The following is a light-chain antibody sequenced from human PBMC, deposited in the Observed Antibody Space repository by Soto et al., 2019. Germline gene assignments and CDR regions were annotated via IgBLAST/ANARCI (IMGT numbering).Light chain of an antibody. CDR2: HTS. CDR1: QSIRSRF. J-gene: IGKJ2*01. V-gene: IGKV3-20*01. Sequence: ELVLTQSPGTLSLSPGERATLSCRASQSIRSRFFAWYQQKAGQAPKLLIHHTSDRATDLPDRFSGSGSGTDFTLTIDRLEPKDLAVYYCQQYDRSPYTFGQGTKVDIK. CDR3: QQYDRSPYT.